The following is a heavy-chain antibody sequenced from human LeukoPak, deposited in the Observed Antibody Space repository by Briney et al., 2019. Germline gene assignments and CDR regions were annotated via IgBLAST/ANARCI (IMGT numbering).Heavy chain of an antibody. D-gene: IGHD2-2*01. J-gene: IGHJ4*02. CDR3: AAIYCGSTNCYAFDY. V-gene: IGHV3-23*01. Sequence: GGSLRLSCAASGFTFSSYAMSWVRQAPGKGLEWVSAISGSGGSTYYADSAKGRFTISRDNSKNTLYLQMNSLRAEDTAVYYCAAIYCGSTNCYAFDYWGQGTLVTVSS. CDR1: GFTFSSYA. CDR2: ISGSGGST.